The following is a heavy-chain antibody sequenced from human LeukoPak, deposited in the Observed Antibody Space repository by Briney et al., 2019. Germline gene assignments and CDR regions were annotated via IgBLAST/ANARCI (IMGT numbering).Heavy chain of an antibody. V-gene: IGHV4-34*01. D-gene: IGHD1-20*01. Sequence: SETLSLTCTVSGGSISSYYWSWIRQPPGKGLEWIGEINHSGSTNYNPSLKSRVTISVDTSKNQFSLKLSSVTAADTAVYYCARVPITGTLYYYYYGMDAWGQGTTVTVSS. CDR3: ARVPITGTLYYYYYGMDA. CDR1: GGSISSYY. CDR2: INHSGST. J-gene: IGHJ6*02.